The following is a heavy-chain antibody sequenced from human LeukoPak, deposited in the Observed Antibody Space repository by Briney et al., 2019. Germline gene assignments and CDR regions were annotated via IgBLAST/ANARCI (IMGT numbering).Heavy chain of an antibody. D-gene: IGHD3-10*01. Sequence: PGGSLRLTCAASGFTVSSNSMNWVRQAPGKGLDWVSVINRGGSTYYADSVKGRFTISRDISENTVFLQMNSLRAEDTAVYYCARGGYGSGSYYNNFDYWGQGTLVTVSS. V-gene: IGHV3-53*01. J-gene: IGHJ4*02. CDR2: INRGGST. CDR3: ARGGYGSGSYYNNFDY. CDR1: GFTVSSNS.